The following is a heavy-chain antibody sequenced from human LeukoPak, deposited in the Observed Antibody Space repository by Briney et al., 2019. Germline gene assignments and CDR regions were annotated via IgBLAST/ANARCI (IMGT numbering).Heavy chain of an antibody. CDR3: ASGEAWLMGATEFDY. Sequence: PGRSLRLSCAASGFTFSSYGMHWVRQAPGKGLEWVAVIWYDGSNKYYADSVKGRFTISRDNSKNTLYLQMNSLRAEDTAVYYCASGEAWLMGATEFDYWGQGTLVTVSS. CDR2: IWYDGSNK. V-gene: IGHV3-33*01. D-gene: IGHD1-26*01. CDR1: GFTFSSYG. J-gene: IGHJ4*02.